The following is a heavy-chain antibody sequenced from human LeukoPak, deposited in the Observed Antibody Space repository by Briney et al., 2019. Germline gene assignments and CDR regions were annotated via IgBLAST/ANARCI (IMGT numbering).Heavy chain of an antibody. V-gene: IGHV4-59*01. CDR3: ARLYYDFWSGYFDFDY. D-gene: IGHD3-3*01. CDR2: IYYGGST. Sequence: PSETLSLTCTVSGGSISSYYWSWIRQPPGKGLEWIGYIYYGGSTNYNPSLKSRVTISVDTSKNQFSLKLSSVTAADTAVYYCARLYYDFWSGYFDFDYWGQGTLVTVSS. J-gene: IGHJ4*02. CDR1: GGSISSYY.